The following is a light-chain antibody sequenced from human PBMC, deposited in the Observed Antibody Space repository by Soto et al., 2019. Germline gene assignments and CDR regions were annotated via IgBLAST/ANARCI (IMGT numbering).Light chain of an antibody. CDR2: EVS. CDR1: SSDVGGYNF. V-gene: IGLV2-8*01. J-gene: IGLJ1*01. Sequence: QSALTQPPSASGSPGQSVTISCTGTSSDVGGYNFVSWYQQYPGKAPKLMIYEVSKRPSGVPDRFSGSKSGNTASLTVSGLQAEDEADYYCSSYAGSENYVFGTGTKVTVL. CDR3: SSYAGSENYV.